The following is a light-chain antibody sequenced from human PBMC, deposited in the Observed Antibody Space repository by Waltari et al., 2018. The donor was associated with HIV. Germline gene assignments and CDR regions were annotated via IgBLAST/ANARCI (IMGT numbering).Light chain of an antibody. J-gene: IGLJ3*02. CDR3: QSYDSSLSGWV. CDR1: GSNIGAGFD. CDR2: GNR. V-gene: IGLV1-40*01. Sequence: QSVLTQPPSVSGAPGQRVTISCTGSGSNIGAGFDVHWYQQLPGTAPKLLLFGNRKRPSGVPDRFSGSRSGTSASLAITGLHTEDEADYYCQSYDSSLSGWVFGGGTKLTVL.